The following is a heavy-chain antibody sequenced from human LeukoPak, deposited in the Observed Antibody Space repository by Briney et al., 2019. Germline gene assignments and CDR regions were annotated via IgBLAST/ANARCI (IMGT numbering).Heavy chain of an antibody. D-gene: IGHD2-2*02. Sequence: SETLSLTCTVSGGSISSYYWSWIRQPPGKGLEWIGYIYTSGSTNYNPSLKSRVTISVDTSKNQFSLKLSSVTAADTAVYYCARRDREYQLLYGAFDIWGQGTMVTVSS. CDR3: ARRDREYQLLYGAFDI. J-gene: IGHJ3*02. CDR2: IYTSGST. V-gene: IGHV4-4*09. CDR1: GGSISSYY.